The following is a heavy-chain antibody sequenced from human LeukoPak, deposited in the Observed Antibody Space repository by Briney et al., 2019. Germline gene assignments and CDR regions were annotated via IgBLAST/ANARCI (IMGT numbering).Heavy chain of an antibody. CDR2: IYSGGST. J-gene: IGHJ4*02. Sequence: GGSLRLSCAASGFTVSSNYMSWVRQAPGKGLEWVSVIYSGGSTYYADSVKGRFTISRDNSKNTLYLQMNSLRAEDTAVYYCARGGYIAAALIDYWGQGTLVTVSS. CDR3: ARGGYIAAALIDY. CDR1: GFTVSSNY. V-gene: IGHV3-53*01. D-gene: IGHD6-13*01.